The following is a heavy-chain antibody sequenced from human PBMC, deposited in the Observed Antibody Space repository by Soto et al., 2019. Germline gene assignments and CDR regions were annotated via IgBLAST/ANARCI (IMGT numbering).Heavy chain of an antibody. V-gene: IGHV4-39*01. Sequence: SETLSLTCTVSGGSISSSSYYWGWIRQPPGKGLEWIGSIYYSGSTYYNPSLKSRVTISVDTSKNQFSLKLSSVTAADTAVYYCAGRTDTAMVTSDYYYGMDVWGQGTTVTVSS. CDR3: AGRTDTAMVTSDYYYGMDV. D-gene: IGHD5-18*01. CDR1: GGSISSSSYY. CDR2: IYYSGST. J-gene: IGHJ6*02.